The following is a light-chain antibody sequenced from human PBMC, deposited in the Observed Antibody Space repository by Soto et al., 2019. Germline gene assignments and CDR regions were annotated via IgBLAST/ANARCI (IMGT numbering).Light chain of an antibody. CDR2: AVS. Sequence: DIQMTQSPSSLSASVGDRVTITCRASQDIRNYLNWYHHKPGKAPNVLIYAVSSLQSGVPSRFSGSASGTDFTLTISSLQPEDFATYYCQQSYSTVWTFGQGTKVEI. CDR1: QDIRNY. J-gene: IGKJ1*01. CDR3: QQSYSTVWT. V-gene: IGKV1-39*01.